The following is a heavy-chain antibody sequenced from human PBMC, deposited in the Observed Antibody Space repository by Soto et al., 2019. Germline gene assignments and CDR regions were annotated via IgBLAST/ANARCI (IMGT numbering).Heavy chain of an antibody. CDR2: IYYSGST. CDR1: GGSISSYY. CDR3: ARTELSDYYDSSGYFPYYFDY. Sequence: SETLSLTCTVSGGSISSYYWSWIRQPPGKGLEWIGYIYYSGSTNYNPSLKSRVTISVDTSKNQFSLKLSSVTAADTAVYYCARTELSDYYDSSGYFPYYFDYWGQGTLVTVSS. J-gene: IGHJ4*02. V-gene: IGHV4-59*01. D-gene: IGHD3-22*01.